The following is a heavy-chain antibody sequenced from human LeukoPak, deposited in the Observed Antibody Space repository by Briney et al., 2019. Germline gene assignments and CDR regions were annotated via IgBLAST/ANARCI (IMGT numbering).Heavy chain of an antibody. V-gene: IGHV1-8*02. D-gene: IGHD4-17*01. CDR3: ARGSAHDYGDYGWFDP. CDR2: MNPNSGNT. J-gene: IGHJ5*02. Sequence: GASVKVSCKASGYTFTSYDINWVRQATGQGLEWMGWMNPNSGNTGYAQKFQGRVTMTRNTSISTAYMELSSLRSEDTAVYYCARGSAHDYGDYGWFDPWGQGTLVTVSS. CDR1: GYTFTSYD.